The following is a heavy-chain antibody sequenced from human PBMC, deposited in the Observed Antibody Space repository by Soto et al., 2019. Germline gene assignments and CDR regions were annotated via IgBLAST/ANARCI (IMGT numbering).Heavy chain of an antibody. D-gene: IGHD1-26*01. V-gene: IGHV4-59*01. CDR2: IYYSGST. CDR3: ARGYRGNAFDI. CDR1: GGSMSGYY. Sequence: SETLSLTCTVSGGSMSGYYWSWIRQPPGEGLEWIGYIYYSGSTNYNPSLKSRVTISVDTSKNQFSLKLSSVTAADTAVYYCARGYRGNAFDIWGQGTMVTVSS. J-gene: IGHJ3*02.